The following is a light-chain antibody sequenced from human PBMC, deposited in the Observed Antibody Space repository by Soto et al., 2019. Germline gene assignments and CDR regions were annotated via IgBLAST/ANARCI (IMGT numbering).Light chain of an antibody. CDR1: SSDVGGYNY. Sequence: QSVLTQPPSASGSPGQSVTISCTGTSSDVGGYNYVSWYQQHPGKAPTLMIYEVSKRPSGVPDRFSGSKSGNTASLTVSGLQAEDEADYYCSSYAGSNNLVFVGGTKLTVL. CDR2: EVS. CDR3: SSYAGSNNLV. J-gene: IGLJ2*01. V-gene: IGLV2-8*01.